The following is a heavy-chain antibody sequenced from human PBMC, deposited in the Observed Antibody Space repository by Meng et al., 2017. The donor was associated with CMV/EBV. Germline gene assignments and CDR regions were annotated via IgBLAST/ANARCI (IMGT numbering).Heavy chain of an antibody. CDR1: GGSISSYY. J-gene: IGHJ4*02. D-gene: IGHD3-3*01. V-gene: IGHV4-59*01. Sequence: SETLSLTCTVSGGSISSYYWSWIRQPPGKGLEWIGYIYYSGSTNYNPSLKSRVTISVDTSKNQFSLKLSSVTAADTAVYYCARGTEDYDFRLDYWGQGTLVTVSS. CDR2: IYYSGST. CDR3: ARGTEDYDFRLDY.